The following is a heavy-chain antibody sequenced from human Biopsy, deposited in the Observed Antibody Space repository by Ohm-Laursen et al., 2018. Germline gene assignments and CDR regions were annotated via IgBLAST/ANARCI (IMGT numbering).Heavy chain of an antibody. CDR1: GFTFSSHA. D-gene: IGHD3-3*01. V-gene: IGHV3-23*01. CDR3: ARDLYDFCGGCPFDP. J-gene: IGHJ5*02. CDR2: INGSGGST. Sequence: SLRLSCTAPGFTFSSHAMSWVRQAPGKGLECVSLINGSGGSTYYADPVKGRFTISRDNSKNTLCLQMNSLRAEDTAMYYCARDLYDFCGGCPFDPWGQGTLVTVSP.